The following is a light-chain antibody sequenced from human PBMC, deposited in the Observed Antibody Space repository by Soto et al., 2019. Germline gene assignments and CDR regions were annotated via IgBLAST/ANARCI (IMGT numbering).Light chain of an antibody. V-gene: IGKV3-20*01. J-gene: IGKJ1*01. Sequence: EIVLTQSPGTLSLSTGERATLSCRASKPVSSSYLAWYQQKPGQAPRLLIYDASSRATGIPDRFSGSGSGTDFALTISRLEPEDFAVYYCQQYNYAPTTFGQGTKVEIK. CDR2: DAS. CDR3: QQYNYAPTT. CDR1: KPVSSSY.